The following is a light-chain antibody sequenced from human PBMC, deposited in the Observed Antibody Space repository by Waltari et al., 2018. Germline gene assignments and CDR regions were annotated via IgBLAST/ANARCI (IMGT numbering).Light chain of an antibody. V-gene: IGLV1-40*01. J-gene: IGLJ3*02. CDR2: ANN. CDR1: SSNTVASYD. CDR3: QSYDSSLGGSV. Sequence: QPVRTQPPSVSGAPGQRVTISCTGSSSNTVASYDVHMYQQLPGTAPKVLIYANNNRPSGVPDRFSGSKSCTSASLAISGLQAEDEADYYCQSYDSSLGGSVFGGGTKLTVL.